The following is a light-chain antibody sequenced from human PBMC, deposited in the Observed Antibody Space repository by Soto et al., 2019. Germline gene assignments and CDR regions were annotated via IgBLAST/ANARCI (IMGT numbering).Light chain of an antibody. CDR2: DNN. CDR3: GTWDTSLSAVL. J-gene: IGLJ2*01. Sequence: QSVLTQPPSVSAAPGQKVTISCSGSSSNIGNNYVSWYQQLPGTAPKLLIYDNNKRPSGIPDRFSGSKSGTSATLGITGLQTGDEADDYCGTWDTSLSAVLFGGGTKLTVL. CDR1: SSNIGNNY. V-gene: IGLV1-51*01.